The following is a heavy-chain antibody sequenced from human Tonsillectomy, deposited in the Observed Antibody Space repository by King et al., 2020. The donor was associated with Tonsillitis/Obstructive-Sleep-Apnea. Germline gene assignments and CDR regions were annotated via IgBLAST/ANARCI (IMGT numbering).Heavy chain of an antibody. D-gene: IGHD1-14*01. V-gene: IGHV4-34*01. CDR2: IDHSGYT. J-gene: IGHJ5*02. Sequence: VQLQQWGAGLLKPSETLSLTCAVYGGSFSGYYWSWIRQPPGKGLEWIGEIDHSGYTNYNPSLKSRVTISVDTSKNQFSLKLSSVTAADTAVYYCARGRRVSLWTARGNWFDPWGQGTLVTVSS. CDR1: GGSFSGYY. CDR3: ARGRRVSLWTARGNWFDP.